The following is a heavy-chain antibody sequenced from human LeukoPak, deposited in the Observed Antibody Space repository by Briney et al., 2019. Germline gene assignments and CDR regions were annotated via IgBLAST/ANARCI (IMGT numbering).Heavy chain of an antibody. CDR2: ISYDGSNK. CDR1: GFTFSSYG. J-gene: IGHJ4*02. Sequence: GRSLRLSCAASGFTFSSYGMHWVRQAPGKGLEWVAVISYDGSNKYYADSVKGRFTISRDNSKNTLYLQMNSLRAEDTAVYYCAKDRDYYGSGSYYIHWGQGTLVTVSS. V-gene: IGHV3-30*18. D-gene: IGHD3-10*01. CDR3: AKDRDYYGSGSYYIH.